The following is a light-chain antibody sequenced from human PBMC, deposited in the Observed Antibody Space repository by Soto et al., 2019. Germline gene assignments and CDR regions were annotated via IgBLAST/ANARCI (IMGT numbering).Light chain of an antibody. Sequence: EIVMTQSPATLSVSPGERATLSCRASRSVSTNLAWYQQKPGQAPRLLIYGVSRRATGIPDRFSGSGSGTDFTLTISRLEPEDFAVYYCQHYGSSWLTFGQGTKVDIK. CDR3: QHYGSSWLT. V-gene: IGKV3-20*01. J-gene: IGKJ1*01. CDR2: GVS. CDR1: RSVSTN.